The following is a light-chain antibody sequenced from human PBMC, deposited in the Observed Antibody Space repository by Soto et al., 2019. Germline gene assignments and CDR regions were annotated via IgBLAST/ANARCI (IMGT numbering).Light chain of an antibody. CDR3: SSYTSVSSVI. J-gene: IGLJ2*01. CDR2: DVS. CDR1: SSDVGGYDC. Sequence: QSALIQPASVSGSPGQSITISCTGTSSDVGGYDCVSWYQQHPGKAPKLMIYDVSNRPSGVSNRFSGSKSGNAASLTISGLQTEDEADYYCSSYTSVSSVIFGGGTKLTV. V-gene: IGLV2-14*01.